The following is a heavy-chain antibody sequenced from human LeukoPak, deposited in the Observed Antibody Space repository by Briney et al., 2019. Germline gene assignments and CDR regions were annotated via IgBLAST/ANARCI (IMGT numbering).Heavy chain of an antibody. CDR2: IYTDGNT. CDR3: ARDHSGLASYPNP. J-gene: IGHJ5*02. D-gene: IGHD3-10*01. V-gene: IGHV3-66*01. CDR1: GGSFSGYY. Sequence: PSETLSLTCAVYGGSFSGYYWSWVRQAPGRGLEWVSVIYTDGNTYYADSVKGRFTISRDNSKNTLYLQMNSLRAEDTAVYYCARDHSGLASYPNPWGQGTLVTVSS.